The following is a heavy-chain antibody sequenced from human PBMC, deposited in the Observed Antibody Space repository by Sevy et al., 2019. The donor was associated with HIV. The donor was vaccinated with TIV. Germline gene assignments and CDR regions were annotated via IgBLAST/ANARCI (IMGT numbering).Heavy chain of an antibody. D-gene: IGHD2-15*01. Sequence: GGSLRLSCAASGFTFSSYWMSWVRQAPGKGLEWVANIKQDGSEKYYVDSVKGRFTISRDNAKNSLYLQMNSLRAEDTAVYYFARDPVYCSGGSCYYWYFDLWGRGTLVTVSS. V-gene: IGHV3-7*01. CDR2: IKQDGSEK. J-gene: IGHJ2*01. CDR3: ARDPVYCSGGSCYYWYFDL. CDR1: GFTFSSYW.